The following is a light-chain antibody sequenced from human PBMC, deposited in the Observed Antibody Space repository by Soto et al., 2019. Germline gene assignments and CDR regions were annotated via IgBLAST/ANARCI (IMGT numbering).Light chain of an antibody. J-gene: IGKJ1*01. CDR1: QSVSSN. CDR3: QQYNNWPPWT. CDR2: GAS. V-gene: IGKV3-15*01. Sequence: EIVMTQSPATLSVSPGERATLSCMASQSVSSNLAWYQQKPCQAPRLLIYGASTRATGIPSRFSGSGSGTEFTLTISRLQSADFEVYYCQQYNNWPPWTFGQGTKVELE.